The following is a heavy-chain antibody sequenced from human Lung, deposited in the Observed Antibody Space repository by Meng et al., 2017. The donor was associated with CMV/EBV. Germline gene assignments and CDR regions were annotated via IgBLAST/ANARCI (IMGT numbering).Heavy chain of an antibody. CDR3: AKCYPGRWDTFDI. CDR1: GFTLSNHA. V-gene: IGHV3-23*01. CDR2: VSNNGGTT. Sequence: GESLKISCSGSGFTLSNHAMTWVRQAPGKGLEWVSSVSNNGGTTYYSDSVKGRLTISRDNSKNMLYLQMKSLRAEGTAVYYCAKCYPGRWDTFDIWGQGTMVTVSS. D-gene: IGHD5-18*01. J-gene: IGHJ3*02.